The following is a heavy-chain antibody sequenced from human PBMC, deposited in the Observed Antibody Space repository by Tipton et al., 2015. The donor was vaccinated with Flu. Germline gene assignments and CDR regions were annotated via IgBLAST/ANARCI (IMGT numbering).Heavy chain of an antibody. V-gene: IGHV4-38-2*01. J-gene: IGHJ4*02. CDR1: GFTFSSYE. CDR2: IYHSGST. CDR3: ARHTGDSVRGVIDY. D-gene: IGHD3-10*02. Sequence: LRLSCAASGFTFSSYEMNWVRQAPGKGLEWIGTIYHSGSTYYNPSLKSRLTMSVDTSKNQFSLKLSSVTAADTAVYYCARHTGDSVRGVIDYWGQGTLVTVSS.